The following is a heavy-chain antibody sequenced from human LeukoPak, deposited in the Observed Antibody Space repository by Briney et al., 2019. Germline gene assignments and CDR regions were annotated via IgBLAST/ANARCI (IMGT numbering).Heavy chain of an antibody. J-gene: IGHJ6*03. D-gene: IGHD3-10*01. V-gene: IGHV1-69*05. CDR1: GGTFSSYA. CDR2: IIPIFGTA. Sequence: SVKVSCKASGGTFSSYAVSWVRQAPGQGLEWMGRIIPIFGTANYAQKFQGRVTITTDESTSTAYMELSSLRSEDTAVYYCASSVQFGELHPDYYYYYYMDVWGKGTTVTVSS. CDR3: ASSVQFGELHPDYYYYYYMDV.